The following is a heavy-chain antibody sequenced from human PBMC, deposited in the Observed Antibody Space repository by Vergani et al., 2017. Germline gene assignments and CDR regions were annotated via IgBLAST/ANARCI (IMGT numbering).Heavy chain of an antibody. CDR2: IYHSGST. J-gene: IGHJ2*01. Sequence: QVQLQQWGAGLLKPSETLSLTCAVYGGSFSGYYWSWIRQPPGKGLEWIGYIYHSGSTYYNPSLKSRVTISVDTSKNQFSLKLSSVTAADTAVYYCARVRTITMVRGVIGPRRYFDLWGRGTLVTVSS. V-gene: IGHV4-34*01. CDR1: GGSFSGYY. D-gene: IGHD3-10*01. CDR3: ARVRTITMVRGVIGPRRYFDL.